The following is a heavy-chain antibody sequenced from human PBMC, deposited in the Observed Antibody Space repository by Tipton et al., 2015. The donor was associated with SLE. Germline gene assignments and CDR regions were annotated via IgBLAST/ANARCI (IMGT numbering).Heavy chain of an antibody. CDR2: IYYSGST. V-gene: IGHV4-59*12. J-gene: IGHJ4*02. CDR3: ARGGEAARRAFDY. Sequence: TLSLTCTVSGGSISSYYWSWIRQPPGKGLEWIGYIYYSGSTNYNPSLKSRVTISVDTSKNQFSLKLSSVTAADTAVYYCARGGEAARRAFDYWGQGTLVTVSS. CDR1: GGSISSYY. D-gene: IGHD6-6*01.